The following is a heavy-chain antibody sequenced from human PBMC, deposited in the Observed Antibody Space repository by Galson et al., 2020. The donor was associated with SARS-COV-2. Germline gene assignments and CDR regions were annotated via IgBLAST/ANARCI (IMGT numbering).Heavy chain of an antibody. V-gene: IGHV3-23*01. CDR1: GFTFSSYA. Sequence: GESLKISCAASGFTFSSYAMSWVRQAPGKGLEWVSAISGSGGSTYYADSVKGRFTISRDNSKNTLYLQMNSLRAEDTAVYYCAKDLADGGIQLWFDAFDIWGQGTMVTVSS. CDR3: AKDLADGGIQLWFDAFDI. D-gene: IGHD5-18*01. J-gene: IGHJ3*02. CDR2: ISGSGGST.